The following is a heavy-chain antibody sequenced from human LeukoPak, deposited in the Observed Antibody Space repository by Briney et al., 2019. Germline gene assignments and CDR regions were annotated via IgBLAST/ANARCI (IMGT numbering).Heavy chain of an antibody. CDR2: ISGSGGST. CDR3: AKFGKITMVRGGGFDY. V-gene: IGHV3-23*01. D-gene: IGHD3-10*01. J-gene: IGHJ4*02. CDR1: GFTFSSYA. Sequence: GGSLRLSCAASGFTFSSYAMSWVRQAPGKGLEWVSAISGSGGSTYYADSVKGRFTISRDNSKNTLYLRMNSLRAEDTAVYYCAKFGKITMVRGGGFDYWGQGTLVTVSS.